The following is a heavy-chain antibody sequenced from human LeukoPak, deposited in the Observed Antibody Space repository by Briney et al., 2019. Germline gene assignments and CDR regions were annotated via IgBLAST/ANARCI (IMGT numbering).Heavy chain of an antibody. CDR2: ISSGSTSI. D-gene: IGHD1-26*01. V-gene: IGHV3-48*02. CDR1: GFTFSTYS. J-gene: IGHJ6*02. CDR3: ARALRGVGASYYYGMDV. Sequence: PWGSLRLSCAASGFTFSTYSMNWVRQAPGKGLEWVSYISSGSTSIYYADSVKGRFTISRDNAKNSLYLQMGSLRDEDTAVYYCARALRGVGASYYYGMDVWGQGTTVTVSS.